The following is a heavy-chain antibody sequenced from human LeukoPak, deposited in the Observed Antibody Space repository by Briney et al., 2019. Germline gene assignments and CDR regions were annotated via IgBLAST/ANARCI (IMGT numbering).Heavy chain of an antibody. CDR2: ISSSSSYI. D-gene: IGHD2-2*01. CDR1: GFTFSSYS. V-gene: IGHV3-21*01. CDR3: ARGRYCSSTSCYSYGMDV. J-gene: IGHJ6*04. Sequence: GGSLRLSCAASGFTFSSYSMNWVRQAPGKGLEGVSSISSSSSYIYYADSVKGRFTISRDNAKNSLYLQMSSLRAEDTAVYYCARGRYCSSTSCYSYGMDVWGKGTTVTVSS.